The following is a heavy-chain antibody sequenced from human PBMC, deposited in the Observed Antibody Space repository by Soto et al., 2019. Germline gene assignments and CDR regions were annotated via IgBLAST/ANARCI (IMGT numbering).Heavy chain of an antibody. Sequence: QVQLVESGGGVVQPGWSLRLSCAASGFIFRAYSFHWVRQAPGKGLEWVAVISHDGNEKYYADSVKGRFTISRDNFGSTLHLQMNSLRSEDTALYYCVRDIGIGRKQRGDYWGQGSLVSVSS. V-gene: IGHV3-30-3*01. D-gene: IGHD1-20*01. CDR3: VRDIGIGRKQRGDY. CDR2: ISHDGNEK. J-gene: IGHJ4*02. CDR1: GFIFRAYS.